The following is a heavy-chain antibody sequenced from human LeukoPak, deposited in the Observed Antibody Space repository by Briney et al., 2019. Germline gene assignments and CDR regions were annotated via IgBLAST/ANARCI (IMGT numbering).Heavy chain of an antibody. CDR3: ARDATYYYGSGSLTKIKYYFDY. CDR1: GDSVSSNSAA. Sequence: SQTLSLTCAISGDSVSSNSAAWNWIRQSPSRGLEWLGRTYYRSKWYNDYAVSVKSRITINPDTSKNQFSLQLNSVTPEDTAVYYCARDATYYYGSGSLTKIKYYFDYWGQGTLVTVSS. V-gene: IGHV6-1*01. CDR2: TYYRSKWYN. J-gene: IGHJ4*02. D-gene: IGHD3-10*01.